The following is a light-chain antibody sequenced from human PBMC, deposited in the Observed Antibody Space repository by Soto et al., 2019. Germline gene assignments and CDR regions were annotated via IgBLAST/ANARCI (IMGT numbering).Light chain of an antibody. CDR2: GAS. Sequence: DIQMTQSPSSLSASVGDRVTITCRASQTISTYLNWYQHKPGTAPKLLIYGASSLQSGVPARFSGIRSGTDYTLTINSLQPEGFATYYCQHSFSNPYTFGQGTKLEI. CDR1: QTISTY. V-gene: IGKV1-39*01. CDR3: QHSFSNPYT. J-gene: IGKJ2*01.